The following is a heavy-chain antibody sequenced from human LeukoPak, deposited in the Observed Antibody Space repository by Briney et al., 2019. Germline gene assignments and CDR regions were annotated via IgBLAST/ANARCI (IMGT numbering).Heavy chain of an antibody. J-gene: IGHJ3*02. D-gene: IGHD3-22*01. CDR3: ARDILYYYDSSHGAFDI. CDR2: ISSSSSYI. V-gene: IGHV3-21*01. CDR1: GFTFSSYS. Sequence: GGSLRLSCAASGFTFSSYSMSRVRQAPGKGLEWVSSISSSSSYIYYADSVKGRFTISRDNAKNSLYLQMNSLRAEDTAVYYCARDILYYYDSSHGAFDIWGQGTMVTVSS.